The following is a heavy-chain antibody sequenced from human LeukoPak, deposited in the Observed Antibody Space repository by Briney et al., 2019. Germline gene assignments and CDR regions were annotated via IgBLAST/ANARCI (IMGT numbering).Heavy chain of an antibody. CDR2: ISSSGGTI. CDR3: ARTHSSGYYYVSYYFDS. J-gene: IGHJ4*02. D-gene: IGHD3-22*01. V-gene: IGHV3-11*04. CDR1: GFPFSDFY. Sequence: GSLRLSCAASGFPFSDFYMSWLRQAPGKGLEWVSYISSSGGTIYYADAVKGRFTISRDNAKNSLYLQMNSLRAEDTAVYYCARTHSSGYYYVSYYFDSWGQGTLVTVSS.